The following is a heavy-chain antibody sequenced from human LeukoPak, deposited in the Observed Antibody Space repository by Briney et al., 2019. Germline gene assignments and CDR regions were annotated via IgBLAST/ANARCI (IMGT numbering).Heavy chain of an antibody. CDR3: ARDSRDGYNLGDY. CDR2: IYPGDSDT. D-gene: IGHD5-24*01. V-gene: IGHV5-51*01. Sequence: GASLQISCQGSGYSFTSYWIGWVRQLPGKGLEWMGIIYPGDSDTRYSPSFQGQVTISADKSISTAYLQWSSLKASDTAMYYCARDSRDGYNLGDYWGQGTLVTVSS. J-gene: IGHJ4*02. CDR1: GYSFTSYW.